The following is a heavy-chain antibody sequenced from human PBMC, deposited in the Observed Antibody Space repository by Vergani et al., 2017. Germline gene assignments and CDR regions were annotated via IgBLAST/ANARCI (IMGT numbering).Heavy chain of an antibody. J-gene: IGHJ5*02. D-gene: IGHD3-10*01. CDR1: GFTFSSYW. CDR2: IKQDGSEK. CDR3: ARGRGTYYXGSGSYYPYNWFDP. V-gene: IGHV3-7*01. Sequence: EVQLVESGGGLVQPGGSLRLSCAASGFTFSSYWMSWVRQAPGKGLEWVANIKQDGSEKYYVDSVKGRFTISRDNAKNSLYLQMNSLRAEDTAVYYCARGRGTYYXGSGSYYPYNWFDPWGQGTLVTVSS.